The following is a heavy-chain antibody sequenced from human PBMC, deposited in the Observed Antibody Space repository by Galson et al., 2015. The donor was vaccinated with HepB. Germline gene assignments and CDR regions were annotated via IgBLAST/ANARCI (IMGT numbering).Heavy chain of an antibody. CDR1: GFTFSSYS. Sequence: SLRLSCAASGFTFSSYSMNWVRQAPGKGLEWVSYISSSSSTIYYADSVKGRFTISRDNAKNSLYLQMNSLRAEDTAVYYCATEGGLGNLGYCSGGSCYPDKFDYWGQGTLVTVSS. CDR3: ATEGGLGNLGYCSGGSCYPDKFDY. J-gene: IGHJ4*02. CDR2: ISSSSSTI. V-gene: IGHV3-48*01. D-gene: IGHD2-15*01.